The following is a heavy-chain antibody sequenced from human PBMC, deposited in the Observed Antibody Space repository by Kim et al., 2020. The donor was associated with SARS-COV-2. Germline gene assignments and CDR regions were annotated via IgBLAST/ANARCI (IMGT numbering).Heavy chain of an antibody. D-gene: IGHD2-15*01. CDR2: IIPIFGTA. V-gene: IGHV1-69*13. J-gene: IGHJ6*02. CDR1: GGTFSSYA. CDR3: ASSSEVVPAPYYYYYGMDV. Sequence: SVKVSCKASGGTFSSYAISWVRQAPGQGLEWMGGIIPIFGTANYAQKFQGRVTITADESTSTAYMELSSLRSEDTAVYYCASSSEVVPAPYYYYYGMDVWGQGTTVTVSS.